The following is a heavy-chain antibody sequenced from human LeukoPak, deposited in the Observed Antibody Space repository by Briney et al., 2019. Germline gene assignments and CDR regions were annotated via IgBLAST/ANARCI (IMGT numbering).Heavy chain of an antibody. D-gene: IGHD3-22*01. CDR1: GFTFDDYG. CDR3: AEITMTSDDAFDI. CDR2: ISYDGSNK. J-gene: IGHJ3*02. Sequence: GGSLRLSCAASGFTFDDYGMSWVRQAPGKGLEWVAVISYDGSNKYYADSVKGRFTISRDNSKNTLYLQMNSLRAEDTAVYYCAEITMTSDDAFDIWGQGTMVTVSS. V-gene: IGHV3-30*18.